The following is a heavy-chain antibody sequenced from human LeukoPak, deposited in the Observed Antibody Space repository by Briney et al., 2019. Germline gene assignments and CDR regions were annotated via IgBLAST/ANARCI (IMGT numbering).Heavy chain of an antibody. Sequence: SETLSLTCAVYGGSFSGYYWIWIRQPPGKGLEWIGEINHSGSTNYNPSLKSRVTVSVDTSKNQFSLKLSSVTAADTAVYYCARGSSTVVTVYYFDYWGQGTLVTVSS. V-gene: IGHV4-34*01. CDR3: ARGSSTVVTVYYFDY. CDR2: INHSGST. CDR1: GGSFSGYY. J-gene: IGHJ4*02. D-gene: IGHD4-23*01.